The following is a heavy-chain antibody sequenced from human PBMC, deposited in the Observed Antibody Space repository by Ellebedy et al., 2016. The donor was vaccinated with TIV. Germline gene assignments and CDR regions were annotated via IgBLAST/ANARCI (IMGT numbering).Heavy chain of an antibody. V-gene: IGHV4-61*01. Sequence: GSLRLXXTVSGGSVSNGSYYWSWIRQPPGKGLEWIGYIYYSGSTNYNPSLKSRVTISVDTSKNQFSLKLSSVTAADTAVYYCARTRANQWLNPKYFDYWGQGTLVTVSS. CDR1: GGSVSNGSYY. CDR3: ARTRANQWLNPKYFDY. CDR2: IYYSGST. D-gene: IGHD6-19*01. J-gene: IGHJ4*02.